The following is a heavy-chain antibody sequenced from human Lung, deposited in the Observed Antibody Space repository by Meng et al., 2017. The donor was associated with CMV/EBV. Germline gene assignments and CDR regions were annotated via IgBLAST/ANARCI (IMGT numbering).Heavy chain of an antibody. V-gene: IGHV3-9*01. CDR2: ISWDGNHI. J-gene: IGHJ1*01. D-gene: IGHD3-22*01. Sequence: GGSLRLSCAASGFNFDDYAMDWVRQGPGKGLEWVSGISWDGNHIGYADSVKGRFTVSRDTAKNYLYLQMNSLRPEDTALYYCVKDVDFYDSSGYSDWGQGTXVTVSS. CDR1: GFNFDDYA. CDR3: VKDVDFYDSSGYSD.